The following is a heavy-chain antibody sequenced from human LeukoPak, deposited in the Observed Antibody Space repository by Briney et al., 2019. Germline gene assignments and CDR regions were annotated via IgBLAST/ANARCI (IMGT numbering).Heavy chain of an antibody. CDR1: AFSSRNYA. D-gene: IGHD5-18*01. V-gene: IGHV3-23*01. CDR3: ARDLYTCGSSPFVY. Sequence: GESLRLSCAASAFSSRNYATAWVRQAPGKGLEWVSSVSTSGSNTYYTDSVKGRFTVSRDDSKNTLYLQMNGLRAEDTAIYYCARDLYTCGSSPFVYWGQGTLVTVSS. J-gene: IGHJ4*02. CDR2: VSTSGSNT.